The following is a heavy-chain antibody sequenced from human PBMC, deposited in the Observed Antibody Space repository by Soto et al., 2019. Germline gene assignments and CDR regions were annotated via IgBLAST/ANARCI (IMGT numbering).Heavy chain of an antibody. Sequence: GESLKISCKGSGYSFTSYWISWVRQMPGKGLEWMGRIDPSDSYTNYSPSFQGHVTISADKSISTAYLQWSSLKASDTAMYYCATPYYDILTGYLPSYGMDVWGQGTTVTVS. CDR2: IDPSDSYT. D-gene: IGHD3-9*01. CDR3: ATPYYDILTGYLPSYGMDV. J-gene: IGHJ6*02. V-gene: IGHV5-10-1*01. CDR1: GYSFTSYW.